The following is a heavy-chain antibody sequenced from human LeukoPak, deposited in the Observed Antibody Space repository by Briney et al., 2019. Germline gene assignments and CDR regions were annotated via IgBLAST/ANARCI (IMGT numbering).Heavy chain of an antibody. Sequence: QPGGSLRLSCAASGFTFSSYEVNWVRQAPGKGLEWVSYISSSGNTIYYTDSVKGRFTISRDNAKNSLYLQMNSLRAEDTAIYYCARDSDNSGYFDYWGQGTLVTVSS. CDR1: GFTFSSYE. CDR3: ARDSDNSGYFDY. J-gene: IGHJ4*02. V-gene: IGHV3-48*03. D-gene: IGHD3-22*01. CDR2: ISSSGNTI.